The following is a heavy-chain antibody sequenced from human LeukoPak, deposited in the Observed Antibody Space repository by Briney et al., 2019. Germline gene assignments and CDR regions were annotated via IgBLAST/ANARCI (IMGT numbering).Heavy chain of an antibody. CDR3: ARWDSGSYFLDY. J-gene: IGHJ4*02. V-gene: IGHV4-59*02. CDR2: TYYSGST. D-gene: IGHD1-26*01. CDR1: GGSVSSYY. Sequence: SETLSLTCTVSGGSVSSYYWNWIRQPPGKGLEWIGYTYYSGSTNYNPSLKSRVTISVDTSKNQFSLKLNSVTAADTAVYYCARWDSGSYFLDYWGQGTLVTVSS.